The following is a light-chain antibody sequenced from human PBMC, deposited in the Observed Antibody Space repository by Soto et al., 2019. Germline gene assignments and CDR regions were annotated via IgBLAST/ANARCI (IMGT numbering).Light chain of an antibody. CDR2: GAS. Sequence: IQLTQSPSSLSASVGDRVTITCRASQGVRSYLAWFQQRPGKAPKLLLFGASTLQNGVPARFSGGGFGTEFTLTITSPQPEDFATYYCHQVYNYPRTFGQGTKVEIK. CDR1: QGVRSY. CDR3: HQVYNYPRT. V-gene: IGKV1-9*01. J-gene: IGKJ1*01.